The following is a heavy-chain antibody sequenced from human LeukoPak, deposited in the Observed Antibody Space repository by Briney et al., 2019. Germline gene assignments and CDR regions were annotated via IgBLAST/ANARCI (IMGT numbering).Heavy chain of an antibody. CDR1: GFTVSSNY. J-gene: IGHJ4*02. D-gene: IGHD2-2*01. CDR3: LGGAVPAASDY. CDR2: IYSGGST. Sequence: GGSLRLSCAASGFTVSSNYMSWVRQAPGKGLEWVSVIYSGGSTYYADSVKSRFTISRDNSKNTLYLQMNSLRAEDTAVYYCLGGAVPAASDYWGQGTLVTVSS. V-gene: IGHV3-66*01.